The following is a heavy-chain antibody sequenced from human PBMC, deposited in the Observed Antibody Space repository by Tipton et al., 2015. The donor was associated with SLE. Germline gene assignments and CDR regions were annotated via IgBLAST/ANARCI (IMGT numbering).Heavy chain of an antibody. CDR1: GGSISSGSYY. J-gene: IGHJ4*02. CDR3: ARDLAYCSSTSCFDYFDY. D-gene: IGHD2-2*01. V-gene: IGHV4-61*02. Sequence: TLSLTCTVPGGSISSGSYYWSWIRQPAGKGLEWIGRIYTSGSTNYNPSLKSRVTISVDTSKNQFSLKLSSVTAADTAVYYCARDLAYCSSTSCFDYFDYWGQGTLVTVSS. CDR2: IYTSGST.